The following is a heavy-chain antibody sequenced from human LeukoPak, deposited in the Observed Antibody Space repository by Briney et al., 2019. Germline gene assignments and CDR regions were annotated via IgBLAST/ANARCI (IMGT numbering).Heavy chain of an antibody. CDR2: ISYDGSDK. CDR1: GFTFSSYG. J-gene: IGHJ4*02. V-gene: IGHV3-30*18. CDR3: ANRPREGFDY. Sequence: GGSLRLSCAASGFTFSSYGMHWVRQAPGKGLEWVAVISYDGSDKYYADSVKGRFTISRDNSKNTLYLQMNSLRAEDTAVYYCANRPREGFDYWGQGTLVTVSS.